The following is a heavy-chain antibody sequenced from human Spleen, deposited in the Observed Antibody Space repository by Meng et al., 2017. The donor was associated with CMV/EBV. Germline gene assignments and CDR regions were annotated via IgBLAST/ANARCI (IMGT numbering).Heavy chain of an antibody. Sequence: SVKVSCKASGYTFTYRYLHWVRQAPGQALEWMGWITPFNGNTNYAQKFQDRVTITRDRSMSTAYMELSSLRSEDTAMYYCATGKSGSPENYFDYWGQGTLVTVSS. J-gene: IGHJ4*02. V-gene: IGHV1-45*02. D-gene: IGHD1-26*01. CDR1: GYTFTYRY. CDR3: ATGKSGSPENYFDY. CDR2: ITPFNGNT.